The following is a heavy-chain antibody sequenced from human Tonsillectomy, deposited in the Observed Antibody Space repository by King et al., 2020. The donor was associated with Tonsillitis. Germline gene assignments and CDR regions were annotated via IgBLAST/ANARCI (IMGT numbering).Heavy chain of an antibody. CDR2: IYYSGST. V-gene: IGHV4-31*03. D-gene: IGHD4-17*01. Sequence: QLQESGPGLVKPSQTLSLTCTVSGGSISSGGYYWSWIRQHPGKGLEWIGYIYYSGSTYYNPSLKSRVTISVDTSKNQYSLKLSSVTAADTAVYYCARDQAPTDYYYYYMAVWGKGTTVTVSS. CDR3: ARDQAPTDYYYYYMAV. J-gene: IGHJ6*03. CDR1: GGSISSGGYY.